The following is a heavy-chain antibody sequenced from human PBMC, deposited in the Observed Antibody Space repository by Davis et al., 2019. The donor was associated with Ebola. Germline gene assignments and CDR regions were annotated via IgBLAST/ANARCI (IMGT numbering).Heavy chain of an antibody. V-gene: IGHV3-30*04. CDR2: IWYDGSNK. Sequence: PGGSLRLSCAASGFTFSGSAMHWVRQAPGKGLEWVAVIWYDGSNKYYADSVKGRFTISRDNSKNTLYLQMNSLRAEDTAVYYCAREGQSYGDFDYWGQGTLVTVSS. CDR3: AREGQSYGDFDY. CDR1: GFTFSGSA. J-gene: IGHJ4*02. D-gene: IGHD4-17*01.